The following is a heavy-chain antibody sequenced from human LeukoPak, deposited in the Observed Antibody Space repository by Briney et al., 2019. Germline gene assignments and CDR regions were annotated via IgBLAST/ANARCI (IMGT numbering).Heavy chain of an antibody. CDR3: ASSYSSGWYGVY. CDR1: GFTVSSNY. D-gene: IGHD6-19*01. V-gene: IGHV3-53*01. Sequence: GGSLRLSCAASGFTVSSNYMSWVRQAPGEGLEWVSVIYSGGSTYYADSVKGRFTISRDNSKNTLYLQMNSLRAEDTAVYYCASSYSSGWYGVYWGQGTLVTVSS. J-gene: IGHJ4*02. CDR2: IYSGGST.